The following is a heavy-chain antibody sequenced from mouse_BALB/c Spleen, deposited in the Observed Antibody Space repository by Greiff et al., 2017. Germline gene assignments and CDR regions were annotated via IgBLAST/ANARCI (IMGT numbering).Heavy chain of an antibody. J-gene: IGHJ2*01. V-gene: IGHV14-3*02. D-gene: IGHD1-1*01. CDR3: ARSDYYGSSYYFDY. CDR2: IDPANGNT. Sequence: EVKLVESGAELVKPGASVKLSCTASGFNIKDTYMHWVKQRPEQGLEWIGRIDPANGNTKYDPKFPGKATITADTSSNTAYLQLSSLTSEDTAVYYCARSDYYGSSYYFDYWGQGTTLTVSS. CDR1: GFNIKDTY.